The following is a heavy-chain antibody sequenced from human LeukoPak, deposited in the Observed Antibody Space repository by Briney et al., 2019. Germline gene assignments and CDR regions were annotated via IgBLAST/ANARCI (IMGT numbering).Heavy chain of an antibody. CDR3: ARAGQYYGSGSYEDY. V-gene: IGHV1-69*13. D-gene: IGHD3-10*01. Sequence: SVKVSCKASGGTFSSYAISWVRQAPGQGLEWMGGITPIFGTANYAQKFQGRVTITADESTSTAYMELSSLRSEDTAVYYCARAGQYYGSGSYEDYWGQGTLVTVSS. J-gene: IGHJ4*02. CDR1: GGTFSSYA. CDR2: ITPIFGTA.